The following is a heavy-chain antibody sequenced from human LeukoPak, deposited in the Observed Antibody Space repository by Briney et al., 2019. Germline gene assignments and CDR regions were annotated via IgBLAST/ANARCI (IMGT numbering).Heavy chain of an antibody. CDR2: ISAYNGNT. CDR3: ARGGTSGSYDY. J-gene: IGHJ4*02. V-gene: IGHV1-18*01. CDR1: GYTFTSYD. Sequence: ASVKVSCMASGYTFTSYDINWVRQAPGQGLEWMGWISAYNGNTNYAQKLQGRVTMTTDTSTTTAYMELRSLKSDDTAVYYCARGGTSGSYDYWGQGTLVTVSS. D-gene: IGHD1-26*01.